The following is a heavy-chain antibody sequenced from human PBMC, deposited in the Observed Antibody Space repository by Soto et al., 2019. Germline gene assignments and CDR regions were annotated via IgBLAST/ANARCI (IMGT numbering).Heavy chain of an antibody. J-gene: IGHJ4*02. Sequence: EVQVVESGGGLVQPGGSLRLSCAASGFTFSSYDMHWVRQAPGKGLEYISAISSNGGITYYANSVKGRFTISRDNSKNTLYLQMGSLRAEDMAVYYCVRDPSFDYCGQGTLVTVSS. CDR2: ISSNGGIT. V-gene: IGHV3-64*01. CDR1: GFTFSSYD. CDR3: VRDPSFDY.